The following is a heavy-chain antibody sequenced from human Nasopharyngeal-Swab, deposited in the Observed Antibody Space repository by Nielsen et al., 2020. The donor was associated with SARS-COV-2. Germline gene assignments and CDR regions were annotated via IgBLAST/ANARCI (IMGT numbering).Heavy chain of an antibody. CDR1: GGSFSGYY. CDR3: ARRAARYYYGMDV. J-gene: IGHJ6*02. V-gene: IGHV4-34*01. CDR2: INHSGST. Sequence: SETLSLTCGVYGGSFSGYYWSWIRQPPGKGLEWIGEINHSGSTNYNPSLKSRVTISVDTSKNQFSLKLSSVTAADTAVYYCARRAARYYYGMDVWGQGTTVTVSS. D-gene: IGHD6-6*01.